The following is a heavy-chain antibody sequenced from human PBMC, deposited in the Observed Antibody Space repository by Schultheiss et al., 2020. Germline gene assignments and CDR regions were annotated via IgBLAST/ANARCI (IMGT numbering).Heavy chain of an antibody. J-gene: IGHJ4*02. CDR2: ISGSGGST. V-gene: IGHV3-23*01. CDR3: AKKVTMIVVVISPFDY. D-gene: IGHD3-22*01. Sequence: GGSLRLSCAASGFTFSSYGMHWVRQAPGKGLEWVSAISGSGGSTYYADSVKGRFTISRDNSKNTLYLQMNSLRAEDTAVYYCAKKVTMIVVVISPFDYWGQGTLVTVSS. CDR1: GFTFSSYG.